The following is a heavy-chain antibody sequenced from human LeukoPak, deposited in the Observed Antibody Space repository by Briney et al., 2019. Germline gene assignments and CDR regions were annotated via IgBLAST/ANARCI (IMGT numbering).Heavy chain of an antibody. Sequence: PSETLSLTCAVYGGSFSGYHWSWIRQPPGKGLEWIGEINDSGSTNYNPSLKSRVTISVDTSKNQFSLKLSSVTAADTAVYYCARGRDYYGSGSYYPTLDPWGQGTLVTVSS. CDR1: GGSFSGYH. D-gene: IGHD3-10*01. CDR3: ARGRDYYGSGSYYPTLDP. J-gene: IGHJ5*02. CDR2: INDSGST. V-gene: IGHV4-34*01.